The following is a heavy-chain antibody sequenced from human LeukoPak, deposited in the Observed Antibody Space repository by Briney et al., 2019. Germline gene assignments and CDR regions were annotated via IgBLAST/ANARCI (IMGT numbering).Heavy chain of an antibody. CDR3: ARGGAVNGFDI. D-gene: IGHD6-19*01. CDR2: FYHGGST. J-gene: IGHJ3*02. V-gene: IGHV4-34*01. Sequence: SETLSLTCAVYGGSLSHDYWNWIRQTPGKGLEWIGEFYHGGSTAYNLSLKSRVTISIDTSRNHFSLKLSSVTAADTAVYFCARGGAVNGFDIWGQGTRVIVSS. CDR1: GGSLSHDY.